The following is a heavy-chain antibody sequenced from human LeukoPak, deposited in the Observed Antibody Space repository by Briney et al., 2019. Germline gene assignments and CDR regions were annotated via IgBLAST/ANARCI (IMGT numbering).Heavy chain of an antibody. J-gene: IGHJ4*02. CDR1: SESLTGYY. CDR2: INHSGST. V-gene: IGHV4-34*01. D-gene: IGHD1-26*01. Sequence: SETLSLTCAVCSESLTGYYWSWIRQPPGKGLEWIGEINHSGSTNYNPSLKSRVTISVDTSKNQFSLKLSSVTASDTAVYYCARWEGGSYYDFDYWGQGTLVTVSS. CDR3: ARWEGGSYYDFDY.